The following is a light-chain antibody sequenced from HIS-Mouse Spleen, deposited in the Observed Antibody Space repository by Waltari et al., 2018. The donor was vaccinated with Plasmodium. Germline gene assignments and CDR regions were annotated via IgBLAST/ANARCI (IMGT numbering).Light chain of an antibody. CDR1: VLATKKKY. J-gene: IGLJ3*02. V-gene: IGLV3-27*01. CDR3: YSAADNNLV. Sequence: SYELTQPSSVSVSPGQTARITCSGDVLATKKKYARWCQQKPGQAPVLVIYKDSERPSGIPERFSGSSSGTTVTLTISGAQVEDEADYYCYSAADNNLVFGGGTKLTVL. CDR2: KDS.